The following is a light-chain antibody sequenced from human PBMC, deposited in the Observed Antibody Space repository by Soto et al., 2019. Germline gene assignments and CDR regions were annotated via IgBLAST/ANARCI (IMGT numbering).Light chain of an antibody. V-gene: IGLV1-44*01. CDR1: SSNIGSNT. CDR3: AAWDDSLNGYYV. Sequence: QSVLNQPPSASGTPGQSVTISCSGSSSNIGSNTVNWYQQLPGTAPKLLIYSNNQRPSGVPDRFSGSKSGTSASLAISGLQSEDEADYYCAAWDDSLNGYYVFGTGTKVTVL. CDR2: SNN. J-gene: IGLJ1*01.